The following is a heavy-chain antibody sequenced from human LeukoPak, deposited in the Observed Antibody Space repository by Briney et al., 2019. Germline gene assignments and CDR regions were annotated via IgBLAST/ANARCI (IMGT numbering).Heavy chain of an antibody. Sequence: GGSLRLSCAASGFTFSNAWMNWVRQAPGKGLEWVGRIKSKTDGGTTDYAAPVKGRFTISRDDSKNTLYLQMNSLKTEDTAVYYCTTGSYDILTGLDDWGQGTLVTVSS. D-gene: IGHD3-9*01. CDR3: TTGSYDILTGLDD. V-gene: IGHV3-15*07. J-gene: IGHJ4*02. CDR2: IKSKTDGGTT. CDR1: GFTFSNAW.